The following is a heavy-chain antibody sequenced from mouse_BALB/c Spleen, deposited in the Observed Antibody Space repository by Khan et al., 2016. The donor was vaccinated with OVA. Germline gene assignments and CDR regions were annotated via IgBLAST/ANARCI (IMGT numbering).Heavy chain of an antibody. CDR2: ITYSGST. CDR3: GRRSV. Sequence: EVQLQESGPGLVKPSQSLSLTCTVTGYSITSDYAWNWIRQFPGNKLEWMGYITYSGSTSYSPSLKSRISITRVTSKYQFFLQLNSVTAEDTATYFCGRRSVWGAGTTVTVSS. J-gene: IGHJ1*01. V-gene: IGHV3-2*02. CDR1: GYSITSDYA.